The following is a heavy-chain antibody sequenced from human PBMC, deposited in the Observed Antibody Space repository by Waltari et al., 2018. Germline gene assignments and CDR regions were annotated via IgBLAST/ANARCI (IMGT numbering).Heavy chain of an antibody. CDR2: IYYTGST. CDR3: TRGMVVITSAHDAFDV. J-gene: IGHJ3*01. Sequence: QVQLQESGPGLVKPSGTLSLSCDVSGYPIDRGYYWGWVRQTPGKGLEWIGGIYYTGSTCYNVSLKNRVVISMDMVKNEFYLEMNSVTAADTAVYFCTRGMVVITSAHDAFDVWGQGTMVTVSS. D-gene: IGHD2-21*01. V-gene: IGHV4-38-2*01. CDR1: GYPIDRGYY.